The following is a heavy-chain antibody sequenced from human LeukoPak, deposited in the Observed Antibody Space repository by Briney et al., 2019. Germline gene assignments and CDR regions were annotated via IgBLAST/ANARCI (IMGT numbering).Heavy chain of an antibody. CDR2: ISGSGGDT. V-gene: IGHV3-23*01. D-gene: IGHD2-2*01. CDR3: AKTGCTSTGCYENY. J-gene: IGHJ4*02. CDR1: GFTFSSYA. Sequence: GGSLRLSCAASGFTFSSYAMSWVRQAPGKGLEWVSVISGSGGDTYYADSVKGRFTISRHNSKNTLYLQMNSLRAEDTAIYYCAKTGCTSTGCYENYWGRGTLVTVSS.